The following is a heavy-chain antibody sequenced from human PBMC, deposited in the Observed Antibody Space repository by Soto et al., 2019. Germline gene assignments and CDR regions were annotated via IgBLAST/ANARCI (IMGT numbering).Heavy chain of an antibody. CDR1: GGSISSSSYY. V-gene: IGHV4-39*01. CDR2: IYYSGST. D-gene: IGHD3-3*01. J-gene: IGHJ6*02. CDR3: ARLVDFWSGYRIYYYYGMDV. Sequence: PSETLSLTCTVSGGSISSSSYYWGWIRQPPGKGLGWIGSIYYSGSTYYNPSLKSRVTISVDTSRNQFSLKLSSVTAADTAVYYCARLVDFWSGYRIYYYYGMDVWGQGTTVTVSS.